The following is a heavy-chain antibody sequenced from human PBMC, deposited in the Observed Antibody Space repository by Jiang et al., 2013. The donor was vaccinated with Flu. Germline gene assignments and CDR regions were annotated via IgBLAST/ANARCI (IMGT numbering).Heavy chain of an antibody. Sequence: KLQGRVTVTRDTSTSTVYMELSSLSSDDTAIYYCARGEMATTSMDVWGQGTTVTVSS. V-gene: IGHV1-46*01. CDR3: ARGEMATTSMDV. D-gene: IGHD5-24*01. J-gene: IGHJ6*02.